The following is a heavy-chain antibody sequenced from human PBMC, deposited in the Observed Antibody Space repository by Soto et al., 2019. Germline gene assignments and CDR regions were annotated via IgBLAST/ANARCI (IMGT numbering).Heavy chain of an antibody. V-gene: IGHV3-7*03. D-gene: IGHD3-22*01. Sequence: EVQLVESGGGLVQPGGSLRLSCAASGFTFSSYWMSWVRQAPGKGLEWVANIKQDGSEKYYVDSVKGRFTISRDNAKNSLYLQMNSLRAEDTAVYYCATDYYDSSGYYYGLNFDYWGQGTLVTVSS. CDR3: ATDYYDSSGYYYGLNFDY. CDR1: GFTFSSYW. CDR2: IKQDGSEK. J-gene: IGHJ4*02.